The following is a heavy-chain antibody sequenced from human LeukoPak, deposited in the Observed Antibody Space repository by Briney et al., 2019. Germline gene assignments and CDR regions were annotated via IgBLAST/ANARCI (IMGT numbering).Heavy chain of an antibody. CDR3: AKEAYYNFWSGYRTSDFDPLDY. Sequence: PGGSLRLSCAASGFTVSSNYMSWVRQAPGKGLEWVSVIYSGGSTYYADSVKGRFTISRDNSKNTLYLQMNSLRAEDTAVYYCAKEAYYNFWSGYRTSDFDPLDYWGQGTLVTVSS. V-gene: IGHV3-66*02. CDR1: GFTVSSNY. D-gene: IGHD3-3*01. CDR2: IYSGGST. J-gene: IGHJ4*02.